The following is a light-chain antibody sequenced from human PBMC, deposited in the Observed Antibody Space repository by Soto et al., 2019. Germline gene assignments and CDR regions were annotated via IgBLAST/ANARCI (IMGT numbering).Light chain of an antibody. CDR2: GAS. Sequence: PGERVTLSCRASLSVGSSYLTSYQQKPGQAPRLLIYGASTRATSIPARFSGSVSGTDFTLTISRLEPEDFAVYYCQLYGVSSPRITFGQGTRLEIK. CDR3: QLYGVSSPRIT. CDR1: LSVGSSY. J-gene: IGKJ5*01. V-gene: IGKV3-20*01.